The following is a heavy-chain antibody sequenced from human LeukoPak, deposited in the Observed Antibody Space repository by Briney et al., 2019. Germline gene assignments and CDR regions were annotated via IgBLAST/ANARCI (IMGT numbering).Heavy chain of an antibody. CDR2: IYDGGGT. D-gene: IGHD2-21*02. CDR1: GFNVSSNY. J-gene: IGHJ4*02. V-gene: IGHV3-53*04. Sequence: GGSLRLSCAASGFNVSSNYMSWVRQAPGKGLEWVSVIYDGGGTYYADSVKGRFTISRHNSKNTLYLEMNSLRAEDTAVYYCASHNPYCGGDCYPFDYWGQGTLVTVPS. CDR3: ASHNPYCGGDCYPFDY.